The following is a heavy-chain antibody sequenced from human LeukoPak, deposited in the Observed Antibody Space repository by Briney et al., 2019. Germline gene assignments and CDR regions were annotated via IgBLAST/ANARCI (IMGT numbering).Heavy chain of an antibody. CDR2: ISGSGGST. V-gene: IGHV3-23*01. J-gene: IGHJ4*02. CDR1: GFTFSSYA. Sequence: PGGSLRLSCEASGFTFSSYAMSWVRQAPGKGLEWVSAISGSGGSTYYADSVKGRFTISRDNSKNTLYLQMNSLRAEDTAVYYCARMSGSSDYFDYWGQGTLVTVSS. CDR3: ARMSGSSDYFDY. D-gene: IGHD1-26*01.